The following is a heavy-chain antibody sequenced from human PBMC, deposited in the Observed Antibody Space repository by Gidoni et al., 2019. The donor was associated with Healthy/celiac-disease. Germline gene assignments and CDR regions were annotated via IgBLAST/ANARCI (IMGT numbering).Heavy chain of an antibody. CDR3: ARHGRGSGWPIDY. D-gene: IGHD6-19*01. J-gene: IGHJ4*02. CDR1: GGSISSYY. Sequence: QVQLQESGPGLVKPSETLSLTCTVSGGSISSYYWSWIRQPPGKGLEWIGYIYYSGSTNYNPSLKSRVTISVDTSKNQFSLKLSSVTAADTAVYYCARHGRGSGWPIDYWGQGTLVTVSS. V-gene: IGHV4-59*08. CDR2: IYYSGST.